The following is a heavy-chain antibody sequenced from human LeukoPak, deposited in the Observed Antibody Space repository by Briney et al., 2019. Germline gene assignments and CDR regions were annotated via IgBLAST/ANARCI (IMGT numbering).Heavy chain of an antibody. Sequence: GGSLRLSCAASGFTFDDYAMHWVRQAPGKGLEWVSGISWNSGSIGYADSVKGRFTISRDNAKNSLYLQMNSLRAEDTALYYCAKADYYDSSGRTYYFDYWGQGTLVTVSS. CDR2: ISWNSGSI. V-gene: IGHV3-9*01. J-gene: IGHJ4*02. CDR3: AKADYYDSSGRTYYFDY. D-gene: IGHD3-22*01. CDR1: GFTFDDYA.